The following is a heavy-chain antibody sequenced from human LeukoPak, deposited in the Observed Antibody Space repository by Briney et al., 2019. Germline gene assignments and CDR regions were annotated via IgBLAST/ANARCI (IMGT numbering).Heavy chain of an antibody. D-gene: IGHD4-17*01. CDR1: GYSFTNYW. CDR2: IYPGDSDT. J-gene: IGHJ3*02. CDR3: ARTTVTTLNAFDI. Sequence: GESLKISCKGSGYSFTNYWIGWVRQMPGKGLEWMGIIYPGDSDTRYSPSFQGQVTISADKSISTAYLQWSSLKASDTAMYYCARTTVTTLNAFDIWGQGTMVTVSS. V-gene: IGHV5-51*01.